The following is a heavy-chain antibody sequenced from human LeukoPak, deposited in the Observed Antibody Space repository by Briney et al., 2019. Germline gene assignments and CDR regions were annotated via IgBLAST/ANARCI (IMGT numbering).Heavy chain of an antibody. V-gene: IGHV4-4*02. CDR2: IYHSGST. CDR3: ARRRVTMVRGVIIGYGMDV. Sequence: PSGTLSLTCAVSGGSISSSNWWSWVRQPPGKGLEWIGEIYHSGSTNYNPSLKSRVTISVDKSKNQFSLKLSSVTAADTAVYYCARRRVTMVRGVIIGYGMDVWGQGTTVTVSS. D-gene: IGHD3-10*01. CDR1: GGSISSSNW. J-gene: IGHJ6*02.